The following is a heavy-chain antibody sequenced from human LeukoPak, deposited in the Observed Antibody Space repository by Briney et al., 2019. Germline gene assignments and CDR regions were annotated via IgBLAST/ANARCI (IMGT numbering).Heavy chain of an antibody. V-gene: IGHV3-23*01. D-gene: IGHD3-9*01. Sequence: GGSLRLSCAASGFTFRDYGMSWVRQAPGKGLEWVSAISGSGGSTYYADSVKGRFTISRDNSKNTLYLQMNSLRAEDTAVYYCAKDLGSVILTGFDYWGQGTLVTVSS. CDR1: GFTFRDYG. CDR2: ISGSGGST. J-gene: IGHJ4*02. CDR3: AKDLGSVILTGFDY.